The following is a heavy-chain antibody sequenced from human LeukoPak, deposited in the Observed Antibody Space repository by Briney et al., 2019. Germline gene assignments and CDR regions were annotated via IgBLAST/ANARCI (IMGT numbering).Heavy chain of an antibody. CDR3: ARDRSRLLSITGMDWFDP. CDR2: INQSGVT. CDR1: GGSFSGSY. J-gene: IGHJ5*02. D-gene: IGHD1-20*01. V-gene: IGHV4-34*01. Sequence: PSETLSLTCAVYGGSFSGSYWSWIRQSPGKGLEWIGEINQSGVTNGNPSLTGRVSISVDKSKNQFSLKLSSVTAADTAVYYCARDRSRLLSITGMDWFDPWGQGTLVTVSS.